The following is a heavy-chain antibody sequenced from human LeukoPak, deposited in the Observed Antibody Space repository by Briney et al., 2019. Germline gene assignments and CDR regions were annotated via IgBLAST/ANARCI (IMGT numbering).Heavy chain of an antibody. D-gene: IGHD3-3*01. V-gene: IGHV1-2*04. Sequence: ALVKVSCKASGYTFTGYYMHWVRQAPGQGLEWMGWINPNSGGTNYAQKFQGWVTMTRDTSISTAYMELSRLRSDDTAVYYCARAKYYDFWSGYYTTSPFDYWGQGTPVTVSS. CDR1: GYTFTGYY. J-gene: IGHJ4*02. CDR2: INPNSGGT. CDR3: ARAKYYDFWSGYYTTSPFDY.